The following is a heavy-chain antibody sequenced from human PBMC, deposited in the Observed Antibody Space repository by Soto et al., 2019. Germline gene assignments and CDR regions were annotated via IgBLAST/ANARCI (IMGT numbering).Heavy chain of an antibody. CDR2: ISYDGSNK. CDR1: GFTFSSYG. Sequence: HPGGSLRLSCAASGFTFSSYGMHWVRQAPGKGLEWVAVISYDGSNKYYADSVKGRFTISRDNSKNTLYLQMNSLRAEDTAVYYCAKEWIYDNEAFDIWGQGTMVTVSS. V-gene: IGHV3-30*18. J-gene: IGHJ3*02. CDR3: AKEWIYDNEAFDI. D-gene: IGHD3-22*01.